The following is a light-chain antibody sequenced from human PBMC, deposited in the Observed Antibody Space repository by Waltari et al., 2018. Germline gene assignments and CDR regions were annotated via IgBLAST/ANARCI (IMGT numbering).Light chain of an antibody. J-gene: IGKJ3*01. V-gene: IGKV3D-15*01. CDR1: QSVSSN. CDR3: QQYINWPSFT. Sequence: EIVMTKSPAPLSVAPGEGLPLSCWASQSVSSNLAWYQQKPGPGPSLLIYDASTRAPGIPARFIGSGSGTEFTLTISSLTSEDFAIYYCQQYINWPSFTFGPGTKVDIK. CDR2: DAS.